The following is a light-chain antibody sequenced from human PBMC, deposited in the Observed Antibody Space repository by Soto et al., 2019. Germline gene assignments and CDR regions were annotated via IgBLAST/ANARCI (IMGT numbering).Light chain of an antibody. J-gene: IGKJ4*01. Sequence: EIVLTQSPGTLSLSPGEGATLSCRASQTVSSNHLAWYQQKPGQAPRLLIYGASSRATGIPDRFSGSGSGTEFTLTINRLEPEDFAVYYCHQYGISPFGGGTKVDIK. V-gene: IGKV3-20*01. CDR2: GAS. CDR1: QTVSSNH. CDR3: HQYGISP.